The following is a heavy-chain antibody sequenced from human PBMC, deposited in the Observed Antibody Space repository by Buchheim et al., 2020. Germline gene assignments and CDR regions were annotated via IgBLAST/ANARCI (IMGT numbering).Heavy chain of an antibody. Sequence: QLQLQESGPGLVKPSETLSLTCTVSGGSISSSSSYWGWIRQPPGKGLEWIGSIYYSGSTYYNPSLKSRVTISVATSKNQFSLKLGSVTAADTAVYYCARPVDSSGPDALGPNDAFDIWGQGT. CDR3: ARPVDSSGPDALGPNDAFDI. D-gene: IGHD3-22*01. CDR2: IYYSGST. J-gene: IGHJ3*02. CDR1: GGSISSSSSY. V-gene: IGHV4-39*01.